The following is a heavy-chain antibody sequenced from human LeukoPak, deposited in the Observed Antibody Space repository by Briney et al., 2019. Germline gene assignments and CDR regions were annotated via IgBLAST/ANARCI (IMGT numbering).Heavy chain of an antibody. CDR2: INPSGDST. CDR3: ARGRTTSFYDNSGFSPRDY. V-gene: IGHV1-46*01. CDR1: GYTFTTFY. D-gene: IGHD3-22*01. J-gene: IGHJ4*02. Sequence: ASVKVSCKTSGYTFTTFYIHWVRQAPGQGLEWMGIINPSGDSTSYAQKFQGRLTMTGDMSTGTVYMELGSLRSEDTAVYYCARGRTTSFYDNSGFSPRDYWGQGTLVTVSS.